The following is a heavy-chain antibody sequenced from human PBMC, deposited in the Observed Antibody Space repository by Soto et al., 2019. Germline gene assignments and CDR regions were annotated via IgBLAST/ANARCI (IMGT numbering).Heavy chain of an antibody. J-gene: IGHJ4*02. V-gene: IGHV1-69*13. CDR2: IIPIFGTA. CDR1: GGTFSSYA. CDR3: AREGDGYKREFDY. Sequence: LVKVSCKASGGTFSSYAISWVRQAPGQGLEWMGGIIPIFGTANYAQKFQGRVTITADESTSTAYMELSSLRSEDTAVYYCAREGDGYKREFDYWGQGTLVTVSS. D-gene: IGHD5-12*01.